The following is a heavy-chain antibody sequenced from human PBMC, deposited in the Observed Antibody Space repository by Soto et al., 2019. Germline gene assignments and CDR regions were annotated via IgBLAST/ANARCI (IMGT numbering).Heavy chain of an antibody. Sequence: QVQLQESGPGLVKPSQTLSLTCTVSGGSISSGDYYGSWIRQPPGKGLEWIGYIYYSGSTYYNPSLKTRVTISVDTSKNQFSLKLSSVTAADTAVYYCARDSCGNSWEWYYYYGMDVWGQGTTVTVSS. J-gene: IGHJ6*02. V-gene: IGHV4-30-4*01. CDR2: IYYSGST. CDR1: GGSISSGDYY. CDR3: ARDSCGNSWEWYYYYGMDV. D-gene: IGHD2-15*01.